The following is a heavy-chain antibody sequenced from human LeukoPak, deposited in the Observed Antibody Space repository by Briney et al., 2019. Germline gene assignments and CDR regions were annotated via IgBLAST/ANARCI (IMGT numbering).Heavy chain of an antibody. Sequence: SETLSLTCTVSGGAISSSSYYWSWIRPPPGKGLEWIGYIYYSGSTNYNPSLKRRVTISIDMSKNQFSLKLISVTPADTAVYYCARGDYGGFSNWFDPWGQGTLVTVSS. J-gene: IGHJ5*02. V-gene: IGHV4-61*05. CDR1: GGAISSSSYY. CDR3: ARGDYGGFSNWFDP. CDR2: IYYSGST. D-gene: IGHD4-17*01.